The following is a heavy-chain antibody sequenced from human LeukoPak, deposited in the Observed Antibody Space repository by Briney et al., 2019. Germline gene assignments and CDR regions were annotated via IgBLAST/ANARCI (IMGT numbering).Heavy chain of an antibody. CDR3: ARDRSDILTGYFDY. CDR1: GYTFTGYY. D-gene: IGHD3-9*01. CDR2: INPNSGGT. V-gene: IGHV1-2*02. Sequence: AASVKVSCKASGYTFTGYYMHWVRQAPGQGLEWMGWINPNSGGTNYAQKFQGRVTMTRDTSTSTVYMELSSLRSEDTAVYYCARDRSDILTGYFDYWGQGTLVTVSS. J-gene: IGHJ4*02.